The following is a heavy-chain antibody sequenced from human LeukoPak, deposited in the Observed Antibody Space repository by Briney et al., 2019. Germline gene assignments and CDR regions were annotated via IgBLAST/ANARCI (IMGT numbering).Heavy chain of an antibody. D-gene: IGHD2-2*01. CDR2: INPNSGGT. CDR3: ARETCSSTSCPNDY. J-gene: IGHJ4*02. V-gene: IGHV1-2*02. CDR1: GYTFTGYY. Sequence: ASVKVSCKASGYTFTGYYIHWVRQAPGQGLEWMGWINPNSGGTNYAQKFQGRVTMTRDTSISTAYMDLSRLRSDDTAVYCCARETCSSTSCPNDYWGQGTLVTVSS.